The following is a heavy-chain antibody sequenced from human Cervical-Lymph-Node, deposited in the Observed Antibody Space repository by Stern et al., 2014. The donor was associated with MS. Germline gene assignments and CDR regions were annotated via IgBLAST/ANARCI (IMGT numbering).Heavy chain of an antibody. V-gene: IGHV1-18*01. J-gene: IGHJ5*02. Sequence: QVQLGQSGAEVKKPGASVKVSCKASGYTFTSYGISWVRQAPGQGLEWMGWISAYNGNTNYAQKLQGRVTMTTDTSTSTAYMELRSLRSDDTAVYYCARARGYDFWSGYYTENWFDPWGQGTLVTVSS. CDR3: ARARGYDFWSGYYTENWFDP. CDR1: GYTFTSYG. D-gene: IGHD3-3*01. CDR2: ISAYNGNT.